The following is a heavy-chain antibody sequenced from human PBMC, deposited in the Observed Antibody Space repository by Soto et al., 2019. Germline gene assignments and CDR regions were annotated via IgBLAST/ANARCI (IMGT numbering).Heavy chain of an antibody. D-gene: IGHD3-16*01. V-gene: IGHV3-11*06. CDR2: ISSSRGYT. Sequence: QVQLVESGGGLVKPGGSLRLSCVASGFTFNDYYMSWIRQAPGKGLEWVSYISSSRGYTNYADSVKGRFTYSSDNARKSMYLQMNSLRAEDQAFYYCARGGTTVADFWGQGTLVTVSS. J-gene: IGHJ4*02. CDR3: ARGGTTVADF. CDR1: GFTFNDYY.